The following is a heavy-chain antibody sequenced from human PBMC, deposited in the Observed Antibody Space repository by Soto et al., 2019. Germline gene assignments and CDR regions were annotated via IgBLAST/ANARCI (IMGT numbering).Heavy chain of an antibody. CDR1: GGSISSSSYY. J-gene: IGHJ6*02. CDR3: ARHLTYCSAGSCYSDFPYYGMDV. D-gene: IGHD2-15*01. CDR2: IFYSGST. Sequence: QLQLQESGPGLVKPSETLSLTCTVSGGSISSSSYYWGWIRQPPGKGLEWIGSIFYSGSTYYNPSRKRRVTLTVDTSKNPFSLKLSSVTAADTAVYYCARHLTYCSAGSCYSDFPYYGMDVWGQGTTVTVSS. V-gene: IGHV4-39*01.